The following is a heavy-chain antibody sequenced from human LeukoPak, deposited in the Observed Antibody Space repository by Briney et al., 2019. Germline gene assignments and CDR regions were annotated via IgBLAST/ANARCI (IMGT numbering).Heavy chain of an antibody. V-gene: IGHV3-23*01. CDR2: ISGSGGST. D-gene: IGHD1-26*01. CDR1: GFTFSSYG. J-gene: IGHJ3*02. CDR3: ATSTLTYSGSYDAFDI. Sequence: GRSLRLSCAASGFTFSSYGMHWVRQAPGKGLEWVSGISGSGGSTYSADSVKGRFTISRDNSKNTLYLQINSLRAEDTAVYYCATSTLTYSGSYDAFDIWGQGTMVTVSS.